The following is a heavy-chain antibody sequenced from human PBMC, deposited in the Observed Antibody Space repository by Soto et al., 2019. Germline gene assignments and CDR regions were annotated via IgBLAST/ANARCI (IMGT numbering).Heavy chain of an antibody. CDR2: IYYSGST. V-gene: IGHV4-31*03. CDR1: GGSISSGGYY. CDR3: ARGFGEAAAGTDWFDP. J-gene: IGHJ5*02. Sequence: SETLSLTCTVSGGSISSGGYYWSWIRQHPGKGLEWIGYIYYSGSTYYNPSLKSRVTISVDTSKNQFSLKLSSVTAADTAVYYCARGFGEAAAGTDWFDPWGQGTLVTVSS. D-gene: IGHD6-13*01.